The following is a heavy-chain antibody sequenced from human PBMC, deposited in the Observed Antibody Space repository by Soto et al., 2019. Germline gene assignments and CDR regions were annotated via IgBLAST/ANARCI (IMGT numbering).Heavy chain of an antibody. CDR2: IKSKAAGGPT. V-gene: IGHV3-15*07. CDR1: GFSLTDVW. J-gene: IGHJ4*02. D-gene: IGHD5-18*01. CDR3: SHGYGQYFNS. Sequence: EVQLVESGGGLVKPGGSPRLSCAVSGFSLTDVWMNWVRQAPGKGLEWVGRIKSKAAGGPTDYAAPVQGRFTILRDDSKNKLYLQMDSLIIEETAVYVCSHGYGQYFNSWGQGTLVTGSS.